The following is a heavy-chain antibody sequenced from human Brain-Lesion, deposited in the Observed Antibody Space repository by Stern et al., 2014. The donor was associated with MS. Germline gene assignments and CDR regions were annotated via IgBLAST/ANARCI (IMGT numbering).Heavy chain of an antibody. Sequence: VQLVESGGGVVQPGTSLRLSCAASGFTFSSYGMHWVCQAPGKGLEWVALAWYDGSTAYYTNSVKGRFTISRDNSKNTLSLQMNSLTAEDTAVYYCARGHIPYAYNYLFDYWGQGTLVTVSS. J-gene: IGHJ4*02. CDR1: GFTFSSYG. V-gene: IGHV3-33*01. CDR3: ARGHIPYAYNYLFDY. CDR2: AWYDGSTA. D-gene: IGHD5-24*01.